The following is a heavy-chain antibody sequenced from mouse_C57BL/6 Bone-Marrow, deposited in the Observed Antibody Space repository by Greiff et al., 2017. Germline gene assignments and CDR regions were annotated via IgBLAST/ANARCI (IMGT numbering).Heavy chain of an antibody. CDR3: AREGQLRPDY. Sequence: QVQLKQSGAELVKPGASVKLSCKASGYTFTSYWMHWVKQRPGQGLEWIGMIHPNSGSTNYNEKFKSKATLTVDKSSSTAYMQLSSLTSEDSAVYYCAREGQLRPDYWGQGTTLTVSS. J-gene: IGHJ2*01. CDR1: GYTFTSYW. D-gene: IGHD3-2*02. CDR2: IHPNSGST. V-gene: IGHV1-64*01.